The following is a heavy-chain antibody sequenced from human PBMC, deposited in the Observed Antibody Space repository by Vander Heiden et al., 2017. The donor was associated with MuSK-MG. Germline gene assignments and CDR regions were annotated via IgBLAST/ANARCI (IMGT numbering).Heavy chain of an antibody. D-gene: IGHD3-10*01. CDR1: GFTFRSYG. CDR3: AIETSGSGSYYEH. V-gene: IGHV3-30*03. Sequence: QVQLVESGGGVVQPGRSLRLSCAASGFTFRSYGMHWVRQAPGKGLEWVAVISYDGSNKYYADSVKGRFTISRDNSKNTLYLQMNSLRAEDTAVYYCAIETSGSGSYYEHWGQGTLVTVSS. J-gene: IGHJ4*02. CDR2: ISYDGSNK.